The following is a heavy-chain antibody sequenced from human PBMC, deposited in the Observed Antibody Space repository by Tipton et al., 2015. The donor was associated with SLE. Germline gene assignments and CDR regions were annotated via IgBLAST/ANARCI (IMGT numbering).Heavy chain of an antibody. CDR3: ARWTAMTTQSYYFDY. CDR1: GGSFSDYY. Sequence: TLSLTCAVYGGSFSDYYWSWIRQPPGKGLEWIGEINHSGSTNYNPSLKSRVTISVDTSKNQFSLKLSSVTAADTAVYYCARWTAMTTQSYYFDYWGQGTLVTVSS. V-gene: IGHV4-34*01. CDR2: INHSGST. D-gene: IGHD5-18*01. J-gene: IGHJ4*02.